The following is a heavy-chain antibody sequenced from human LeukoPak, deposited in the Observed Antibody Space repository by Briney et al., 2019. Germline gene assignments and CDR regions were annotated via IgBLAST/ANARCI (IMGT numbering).Heavy chain of an antibody. CDR2: IYSGGST. D-gene: IGHD1-26*01. J-gene: IGHJ4*02. CDR3: ARGDKYSGNYYASY. CDR1: GFTFSSYA. V-gene: IGHV3-66*01. Sequence: GGSLRLSCAASGFTFSSYAMSWVRQAPGKGLEWVSVIYSGGSTYYADSVKGRFTISRDNSKNTLYLQMDTLRAEDTAVYYCARGDKYSGNYYASYWGQGTLVTVSA.